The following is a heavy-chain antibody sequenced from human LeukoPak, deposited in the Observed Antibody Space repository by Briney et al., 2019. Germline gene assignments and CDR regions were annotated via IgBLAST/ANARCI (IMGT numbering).Heavy chain of an antibody. Sequence: NPSETLSLTCTVSGGSVSSGSYYWSWLRQPPGKGLEWIGYIYYSGSTNYNPSLKSRVTISVDTSKNQFSLKLSSVTAADTAVYYCARDGPRRGYSYGHYYYYGMDVWGQGTTVTVSS. CDR1: GGSVSSGSYY. D-gene: IGHD5-18*01. CDR2: IYYSGST. J-gene: IGHJ6*02. V-gene: IGHV4-61*01. CDR3: ARDGPRRGYSYGHYYYYGMDV.